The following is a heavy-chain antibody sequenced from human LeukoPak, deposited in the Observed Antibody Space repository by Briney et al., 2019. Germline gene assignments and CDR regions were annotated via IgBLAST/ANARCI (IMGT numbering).Heavy chain of an antibody. V-gene: IGHV1-18*01. CDR1: GYSFTNYG. CDR3: ARDIWFGDFANAFDI. CDR2: INIYHNHT. D-gene: IGHD3-10*01. Sequence: GASVKVSCKASGYSFTNYGISWVRQAPGQGLEWMGWINIYHNHTNYAQKLQGRVTMATDTSTNTAYVVLRSLRTDDTAVYYCARDIWFGDFANAFDIWGQGTMVTVSS. J-gene: IGHJ3*02.